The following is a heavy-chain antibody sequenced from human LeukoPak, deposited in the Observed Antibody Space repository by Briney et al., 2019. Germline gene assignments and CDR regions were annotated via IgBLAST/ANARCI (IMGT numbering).Heavy chain of an antibody. CDR1: GGSISSYY. CDR3: ARARVSQIPGNYYYYMDV. D-gene: IGHD2-8*01. J-gene: IGHJ6*03. Sequence: SETLSLTCTVSGGSISSYYWSWIRQPPGKGLEWIGYINYSGSTNYNPSLKSRVTISVDTSKNQFSLKLTSMTAADTAVYYCARARVSQIPGNYYYYMDVWGKGTTVTVSS. CDR2: INYSGST. V-gene: IGHV4-59*01.